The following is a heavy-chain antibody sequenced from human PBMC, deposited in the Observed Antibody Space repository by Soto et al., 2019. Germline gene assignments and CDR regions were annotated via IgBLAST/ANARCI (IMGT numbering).Heavy chain of an antibody. D-gene: IGHD3-16*01. CDR1: GYTFTSYG. J-gene: IGHJ6*03. CDR2: ISAYNGNT. V-gene: IGHV1-18*01. Sequence: GASVKVSCKASGYTFTSYGISWVRQAPGQGLEWMGWISAYNGNTNYAQKLQGRVTMTTDTSTSTAYMELRSLRSDDTAVFFCARLGGHSIWGHYYYYYMDVWGKGTTVTVSS. CDR3: ARLGGHSIWGHYYYYYMDV.